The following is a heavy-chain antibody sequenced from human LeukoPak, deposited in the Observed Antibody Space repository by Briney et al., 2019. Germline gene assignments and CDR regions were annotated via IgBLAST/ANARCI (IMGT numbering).Heavy chain of an antibody. CDR1: GGSISSYY. D-gene: IGHD6-19*01. CDR3: ARSGFATGWTFDY. Sequence: SETLSPTCTVSGGSISSYYWGWIRQSPGKGLEWIGIMYHSGITHYNPSLKSRLTMSMDTSKNQFSLILSSVTAADTAVYYCARSGFATGWTFDYWGQGNLVTVSS. J-gene: IGHJ4*02. V-gene: IGHV4-59*04. CDR2: MYHSGIT.